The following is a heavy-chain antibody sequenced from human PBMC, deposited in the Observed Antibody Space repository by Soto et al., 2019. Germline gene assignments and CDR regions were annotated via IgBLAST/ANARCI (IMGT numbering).Heavy chain of an antibody. V-gene: IGHV4-39*01. Sequence: SETLSLTCTVSDGSISSSSYYWGWIRQPPGKGLEWIGSISYSGSTYYNPSLKSRVTISVDTSKNQFSLKLSSVTAADTAVYYCASSYGDYVSYWGQETLVTVSS. J-gene: IGHJ4*02. CDR3: ASSYGDYVSY. D-gene: IGHD4-17*01. CDR2: ISYSGST. CDR1: DGSISSSSYY.